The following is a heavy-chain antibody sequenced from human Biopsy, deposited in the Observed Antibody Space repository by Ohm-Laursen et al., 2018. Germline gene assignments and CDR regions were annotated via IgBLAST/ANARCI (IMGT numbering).Heavy chain of an antibody. CDR2: IIPLFGAP. Sequence: SVKVSCKASGAIFSNYAITWVRQAPGQGLEWMGGIIPLFGAPNYEQKFQGRLTITADESKSTTYMELSSLRSEDTAVYYCARLAQIYGDSPFDPWGQGTLVTVSS. J-gene: IGHJ5*02. CDR3: ARLAQIYGDSPFDP. V-gene: IGHV1-69*13. CDR1: GAIFSNYA. D-gene: IGHD4-17*01.